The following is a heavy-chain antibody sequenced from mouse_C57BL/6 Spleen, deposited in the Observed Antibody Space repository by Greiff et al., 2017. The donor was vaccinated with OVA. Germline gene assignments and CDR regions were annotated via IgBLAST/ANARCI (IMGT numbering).Heavy chain of an antibody. J-gene: IGHJ3*01. D-gene: IGHD2-3*01. CDR2: ISNGGGST. CDR3: ARPHDGYYRGCAY. CDR1: GFTFSDYY. V-gene: IGHV5-12*01. Sequence: EVHLVESGGGLVQPGGSLKLSCAASGFTFSDYYMYWVRQTPEKRLEWVAYISNGGGSTYYPDTVKGRFTISRDNAKNTLYLQMSRLKSEDTAMYYCARPHDGYYRGCAYWGQGTLVTVSA.